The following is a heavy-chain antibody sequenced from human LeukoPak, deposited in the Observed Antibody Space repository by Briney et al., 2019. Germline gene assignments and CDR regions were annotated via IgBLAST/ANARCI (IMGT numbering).Heavy chain of an antibody. CDR1: GYTFSSYS. V-gene: IGHV1-18*01. CDR3: ARGGNYYDSSGYFRASADY. Sequence: ASVKVSCKASGYTFSSYSITWVRQAPGQGLEWLGWISALNGNTNLAQKVQGRVSMTTDTSTSTAYMELRSLRSDDSAVYYCARGGNYYDSSGYFRASADYWGQGTLVTVSS. CDR2: ISALNGNT. J-gene: IGHJ4*02. D-gene: IGHD3-22*01.